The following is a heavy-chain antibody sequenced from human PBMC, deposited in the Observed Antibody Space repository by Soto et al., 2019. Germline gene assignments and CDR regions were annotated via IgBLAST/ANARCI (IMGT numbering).Heavy chain of an antibody. CDR1: GGSFSGYY. V-gene: IGHV4-34*01. CDR3: ARVRPNYYDSSGYPVGLDY. CDR2: INHSGST. J-gene: IGHJ4*02. D-gene: IGHD3-22*01. Sequence: PSETLSLTCAVCGGSFSGYYWSWIRQPPGKGLEWIGEINHSGSTNYNPSLKSRVTISVDTSKNQFSLKLSSVTAADTAVYYCARVRPNYYDSSGYPVGLDYWGQGTLVTVSS.